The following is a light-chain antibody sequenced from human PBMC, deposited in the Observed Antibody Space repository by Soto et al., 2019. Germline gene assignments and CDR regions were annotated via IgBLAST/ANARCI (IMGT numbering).Light chain of an antibody. CDR3: CSHGCGSSPPWV. CDR1: SNDVGGHNL. J-gene: IGLJ3*02. CDR2: DIN. Sequence: QSALTQPASVSGSPGQTITISCTGTSNDVGGHNLVSWYQQLPGKAPKLLISDINKRPSGVANRFSGSKSATSASLTISGLQAEDEADYYCCSHGCGSSPPWVFGGGTKVTVL. V-gene: IGLV2-23*02.